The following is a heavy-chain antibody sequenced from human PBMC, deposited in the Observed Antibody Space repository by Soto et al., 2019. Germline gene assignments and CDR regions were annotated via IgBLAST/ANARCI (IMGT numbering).Heavy chain of an antibody. CDR2: VEPASGKA. J-gene: IGHJ4*02. D-gene: IGHD3-16*01. Sequence: AAVKVTCKISGDTLTESSSHWVGQAPGKEREWMGGVEPASGKAIYAQKWHGNVTVTQDTVTNTAYMDLSGLKSDDTGVYYWATPTSHRGAMLTNINFDYWGQGTPVTVSS. V-gene: IGHV1-24*01. CDR1: GDTLTESS. CDR3: ATPTSHRGAMLTNINFDY.